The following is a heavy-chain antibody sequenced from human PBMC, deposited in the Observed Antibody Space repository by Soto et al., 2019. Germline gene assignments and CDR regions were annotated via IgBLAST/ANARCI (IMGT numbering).Heavy chain of an antibody. D-gene: IGHD1-7*01. V-gene: IGHV3-30*18. CDR2: ISYDGSNK. CDR3: AKDRLELEGRWYYYGMDV. CDR1: GFTFSSYG. J-gene: IGHJ6*02. Sequence: QVQLVESGGGVVQPGRSLRLSCAASGFTFSSYGMHWVRQAPGKGLEWVAVISYDGSNKYYADSVKGRFTISRDNSKDTLYLQMNSLRAEDTAVYYCAKDRLELEGRWYYYGMDVWGQGTTVTVSS.